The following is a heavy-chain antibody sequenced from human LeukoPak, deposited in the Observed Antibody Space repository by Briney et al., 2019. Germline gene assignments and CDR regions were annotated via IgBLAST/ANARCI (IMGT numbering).Heavy chain of an antibody. V-gene: IGHV4-59*01. CDR2: IYYCGST. Sequence: PSETLSLTCTVSGASISSYYWSWIRQPPGKGLEWIGYIYYCGSTNYNPSLKSRVTISIDTSKNQFSLNLSSVTAADTAVYYCARVFWGQLHAFDFWGQGTMVTVSS. CDR3: ARVFWGQLHAFDF. CDR1: GASISSYY. D-gene: IGHD3-16*01. J-gene: IGHJ3*01.